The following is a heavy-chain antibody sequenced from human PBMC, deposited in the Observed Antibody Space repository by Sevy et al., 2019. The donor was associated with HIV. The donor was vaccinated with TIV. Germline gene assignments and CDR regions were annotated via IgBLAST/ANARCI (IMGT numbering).Heavy chain of an antibody. V-gene: IGHV4-59*11. Sequence: SETLSLTCTVSGGSITSLYWNWIRQPPGKGLEWIANIYYNGHSNYNPSLKSRVTLSLDTSKNQCSLRLSSVTVADTAMYYCAGENAWGRGYSWGQGTLVTVSS. CDR3: AGENAWGRGYS. CDR1: GGSITSLY. D-gene: IGHD1-26*01. J-gene: IGHJ4*02. CDR2: IYYNGHS.